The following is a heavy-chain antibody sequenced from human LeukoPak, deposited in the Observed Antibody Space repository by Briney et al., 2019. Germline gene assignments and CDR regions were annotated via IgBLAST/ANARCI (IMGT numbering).Heavy chain of an antibody. CDR1: GGSFSGSY. V-gene: IGHV4-34*01. CDR2: INHSGST. CDR3: ARGLRMSSWYGGNWFDP. J-gene: IGHJ5*02. D-gene: IGHD6-13*01. Sequence: SETLSLTCAVYGGSFSGSYWSWIRQPPGKGLEWIGEINHSGSTNYNPSLKSRVTISVDTSKNQFSLKLSSVTAADTAVYYCARGLRMSSWYGGNWFDPWGQGTLVTVSS.